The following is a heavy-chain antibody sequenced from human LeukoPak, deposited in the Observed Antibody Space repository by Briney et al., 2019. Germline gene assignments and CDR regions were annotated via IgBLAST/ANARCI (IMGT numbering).Heavy chain of an antibody. V-gene: IGHV4-31*03. CDR1: GGSISSGGYY. CDR2: IYYSGST. Sequence: SQTLSLTCTVSGGSISSGGYYWSWIRQHPGKGLEWIGYIYYSGSTYYNPSLKSRVTISVDTSKNQFSLKLSSVTAADTAVYYCARARNTGYYGSGSYPAHYYYYMDVWGKGTTVTVSS. D-gene: IGHD3-10*01. J-gene: IGHJ6*03. CDR3: ARARNTGYYGSGSYPAHYYYYMDV.